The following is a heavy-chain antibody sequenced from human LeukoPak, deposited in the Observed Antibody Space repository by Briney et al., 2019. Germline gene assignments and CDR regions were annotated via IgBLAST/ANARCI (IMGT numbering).Heavy chain of an antibody. V-gene: IGHV3-23*01. CDR1: GFTFGSYG. D-gene: IGHD3-22*01. CDR2: ISGSGGST. Sequence: GGSLRLSCAASGFTFGSYGMSWVRQAAGKGLEWVSAISGSGGSTYYADSVKGRFTISRNNTKNTLYVQVNSLRAEDTAVYYCAKKTYYCDSSASPRGWFDPWGQGTLVTVSS. CDR3: AKKTYYCDSSASPRGWFDP. J-gene: IGHJ5*02.